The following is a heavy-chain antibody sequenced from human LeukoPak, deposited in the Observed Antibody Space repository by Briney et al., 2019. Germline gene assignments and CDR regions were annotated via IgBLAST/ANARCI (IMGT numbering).Heavy chain of an antibody. CDR2: LNHSGGT. J-gene: IGHJ4*01. CDR1: GGSFSDYF. D-gene: IGHD5-18*01. Sequence: PSETLSLTCAVYGGSFSDYFWSWIRQSPGEGLEWIAELNHSGGTNYNPSLMSRVTISVDTSRNQFSLRLTSVTAADTAVYYCVRGGYPFDYWGQGVLVTVSS. V-gene: IGHV4-34*01. CDR3: VRGGYPFDY.